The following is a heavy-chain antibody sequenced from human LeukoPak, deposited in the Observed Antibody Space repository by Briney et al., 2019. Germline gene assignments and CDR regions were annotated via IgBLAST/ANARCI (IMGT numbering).Heavy chain of an antibody. Sequence: PSENLSRTGAGSGYSISSGYYWGWIRQHPGKGLERIGSIYHSGSTYYTPSLKSPVTISVATSTTQFSLQLSSVTAADTAVYYCANQEGIYDILTGYTVHQFDYWGQGTLVTVSS. CDR1: GYSISSGYY. CDR3: ANQEGIYDILTGYTVHQFDY. V-gene: IGHV4-38-2*01. J-gene: IGHJ4*02. CDR2: IYHSGST. D-gene: IGHD3-9*01.